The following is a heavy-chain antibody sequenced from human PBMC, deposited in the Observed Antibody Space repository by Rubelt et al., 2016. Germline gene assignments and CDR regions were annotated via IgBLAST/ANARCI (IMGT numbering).Heavy chain of an antibody. CDR1: GDSISSRY. J-gene: IGHJ3*01. Sequence: QVQLQESGPGLVKPSATLSLTCTVSGDSISSRYWSWLRQPPGKGLEWIGYMSYGGSANYNPSLKSRVTISIDTSRNQFSRMWSSGTAADTAVYYCARDLGAYGGNDAVDFWGPGTLVTVSS. CDR2: MSYGGSA. D-gene: IGHD4-23*01. V-gene: IGHV4-59*11. CDR3: ARDLGAYGGNDAVDF.